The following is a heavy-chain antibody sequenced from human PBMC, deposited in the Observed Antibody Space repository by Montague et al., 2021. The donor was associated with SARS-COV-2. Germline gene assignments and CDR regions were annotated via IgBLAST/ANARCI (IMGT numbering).Heavy chain of an antibody. CDR3: ARVYYDISAMDV. CDR1: GGSFSGYY. Sequence: SETLSLTCAVYGGSFSGYYWSWIRQPPGKGLEWIGEISHSGSTNYNPSLKSRVTISIDTSKNQFSLKLTSVTAADTAVYFCARVYYDISAMDVWGQGTTVTVSS. CDR2: ISHSGST. J-gene: IGHJ6*02. D-gene: IGHD3-9*01. V-gene: IGHV4-34*01.